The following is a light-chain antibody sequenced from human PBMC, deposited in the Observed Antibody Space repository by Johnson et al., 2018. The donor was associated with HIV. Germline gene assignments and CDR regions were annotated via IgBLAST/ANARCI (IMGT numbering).Light chain of an antibody. V-gene: IGLV1-51*02. CDR3: GTWVGSLSACV. CDR2: ENN. CDR1: TSSIGNNY. J-gene: IGLJ1*01. Sequence: QSVLTQPPSVSAAPGQKVTISCFGSTSSIGNNYVSWYQHLPGTAPKLLIYENNKRPSGIPARFSGSKSGTSATLGITGLQTGDEADYYCGTWVGSLSACVFGTGTKVTVL.